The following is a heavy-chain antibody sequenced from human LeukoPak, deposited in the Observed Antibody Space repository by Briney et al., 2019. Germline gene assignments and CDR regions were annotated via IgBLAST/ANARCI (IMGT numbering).Heavy chain of an antibody. V-gene: IGHV4-39*01. D-gene: IGHD2-2*02. J-gene: IGHJ4*02. CDR3: ARHHRTIPYDY. CDR2: IYYSGST. Sequence: SETLSLTCTVSGGSISSYYWSWIRQPPGKGLEWIGSIYYSGSTYYNPSLKSRVTISVDTSKNQFSLKLSSVTAADTAVYYCARHHRTIPYDYWGQGTLVTVSS. CDR1: GGSISSYY.